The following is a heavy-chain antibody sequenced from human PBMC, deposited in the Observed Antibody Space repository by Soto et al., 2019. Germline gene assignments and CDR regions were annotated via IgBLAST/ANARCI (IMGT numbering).Heavy chain of an antibody. CDR3: ARESGGATATLDYYYFYMDV. Sequence: QVQLVQSGAEVKKPGASVTVSCKASGYTFSDYYLHWVRQAPGQGPEWMVWMNPNSGDTKYAQKFQGRVTMTRDTSVRTAFMELNWLKSDDTAVYYCARESGGATATLDYYYFYMDVWGKGTTVTVSS. CDR2: MNPNSGDT. D-gene: IGHD1-26*01. V-gene: IGHV1-2*02. J-gene: IGHJ6*03. CDR1: GYTFSDYY.